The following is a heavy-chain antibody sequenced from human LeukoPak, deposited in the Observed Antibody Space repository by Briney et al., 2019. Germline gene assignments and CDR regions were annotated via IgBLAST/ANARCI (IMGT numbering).Heavy chain of an antibody. CDR3: AKDRDIREWYKDAFHI. Sequence: ASVTVSCKASGYTFTGYYMHWVRQAPGQGLEWMGWINPNSGGTNYAQKFQGRVTMTRDTSISTAYMELSRLRSDDTAVYYCAKDRDIREWYKDAFHIWGLGTLVTVSS. V-gene: IGHV1-2*02. CDR2: INPNSGGT. D-gene: IGHD3-3*01. J-gene: IGHJ3*02. CDR1: GYTFTGYY.